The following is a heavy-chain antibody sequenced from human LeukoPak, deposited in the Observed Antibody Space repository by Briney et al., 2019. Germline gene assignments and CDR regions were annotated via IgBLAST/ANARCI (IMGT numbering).Heavy chain of an antibody. J-gene: IGHJ4*02. D-gene: IGHD3-9*01. V-gene: IGHV4-39*01. CDR3: ARRGYDILTGYYQRYYFDY. CDR1: GGSISNSPYY. CDR2: IYYSGNT. Sequence: PSETLSLTCTVPGGSISNSPYYWGWIRQPPGKGLEWIASIYYSGNTYYNPSLKSRVTISVDTSKNQFSLKLTSVTAADTAVYYCARRGYDILTGYYQRYYFDYWGQGTLVTVS.